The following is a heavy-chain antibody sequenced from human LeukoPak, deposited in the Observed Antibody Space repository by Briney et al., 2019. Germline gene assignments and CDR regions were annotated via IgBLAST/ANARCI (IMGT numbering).Heavy chain of an antibody. CDR1: GWSFSGYY. D-gene: IGHD2-21*01. J-gene: IGHJ4*02. Sequence: SETLSLTCAVYGWSFSGYYWSWIRQPPGKGLEWIGEINHSGSTNYNPSLKSRVTISVDTSKNQFSLKLSSVTAADTAVYYCARDSYCGGDCYYSYWGQGTLVTVSS. V-gene: IGHV4-34*01. CDR2: INHSGST. CDR3: ARDSYCGGDCYYSY.